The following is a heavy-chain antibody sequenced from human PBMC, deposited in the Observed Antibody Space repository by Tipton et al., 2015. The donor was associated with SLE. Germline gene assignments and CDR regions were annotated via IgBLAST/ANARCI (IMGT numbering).Heavy chain of an antibody. V-gene: IGHV4-61*01. Sequence: LRLSCTVSGGSVSSGSYYWSWIRQPPGKGLEWIGYIYYSGSTNYNPSLKSRVTISVDTSKNQFSLKLSSVTAADTAVYYCARGNVDIVYYFDYWGQGTLVTVSS. J-gene: IGHJ4*02. CDR1: GGSVSSGSYY. D-gene: IGHD5/OR15-5a*01. CDR3: ARGNVDIVYYFDY. CDR2: IYYSGST.